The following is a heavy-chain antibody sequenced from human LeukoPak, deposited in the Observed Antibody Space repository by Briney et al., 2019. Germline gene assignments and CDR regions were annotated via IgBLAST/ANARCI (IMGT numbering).Heavy chain of an antibody. CDR1: GGSISNYY. J-gene: IGHJ6*02. CDR3: ARDHYDVLTGYYNGMDV. CDR2: IYYSGNT. Sequence: SETLSLTCTVSGGSISNYYWSWIRQPPGKGLEWIGYIYYSGNTNYNPSPKSRVTISVDTSKKQFSLKLSSVTAADTAVYYCARDHYDVLTGYYNGMDVWGQGTTVTVSS. D-gene: IGHD3-9*01. V-gene: IGHV4-59*01.